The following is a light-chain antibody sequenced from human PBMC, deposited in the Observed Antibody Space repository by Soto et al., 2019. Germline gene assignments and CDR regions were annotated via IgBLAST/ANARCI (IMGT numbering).Light chain of an antibody. CDR1: ENIRHY. J-gene: IGKJ2*02. V-gene: IGKV1-39*01. CDR3: QQTYTMPCT. CDR2: AAS. Sequence: DIQMAQSPSSLSASLGDRVTITCRASENIRHYLNWYQQKPGKAPTLLIYAASTLQSGVPSRFSGSGSGADFTLTISSLQPEDFDSYYCQQTYTMPCTFGQGTKLEI.